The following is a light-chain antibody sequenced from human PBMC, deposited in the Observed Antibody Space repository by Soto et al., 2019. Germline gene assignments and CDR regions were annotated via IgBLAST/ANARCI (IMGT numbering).Light chain of an antibody. CDR3: QQYNNWHPRT. CDR2: GAS. CDR1: QCVSSN. Sequence: EIVMTQSLATLTVSPGERATLSCRASQCVSSNLAWYQQKPGQAPRLLIYGASIRATGIPARFSGSGSGTEFALTISSLQSEDFAVYYCQQYNNWHPRTFGQGTKLEIK. J-gene: IGKJ2*01. V-gene: IGKV3D-15*01.